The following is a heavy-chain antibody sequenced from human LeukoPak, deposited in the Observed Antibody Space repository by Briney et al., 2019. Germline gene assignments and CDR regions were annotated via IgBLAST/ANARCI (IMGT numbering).Heavy chain of an antibody. Sequence: GASVKVSCKASGYTFTNYTINWVRLAPGQGLEWMGWISAYNGNTNYAQKLQGRVTMTTDTSTSTAYMELRSLRSDDTAVYYCARDGYSSGWYLNWFDPWGQGTLVTVSS. CDR1: GYTFTNYT. J-gene: IGHJ5*02. CDR3: ARDGYSSGWYLNWFDP. CDR2: ISAYNGNT. V-gene: IGHV1-18*01. D-gene: IGHD6-19*01.